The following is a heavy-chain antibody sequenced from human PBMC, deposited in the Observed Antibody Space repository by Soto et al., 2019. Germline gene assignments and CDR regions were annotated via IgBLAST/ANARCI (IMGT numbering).Heavy chain of an antibody. Sequence: PGGSLRLSCTASGFTFGDYAMSWVRQAPGKGLEWVGFIRSKAYGGTTEYAASVKGRFTISRDDSKSIAYLQMNSLKTEDTDVYYCTRAPSYYYDSSGYYMRWGQGTLVTVSS. CDR3: TRAPSYYYDSSGYYMR. V-gene: IGHV3-49*04. D-gene: IGHD3-22*01. CDR1: GFTFGDYA. CDR2: IRSKAYGGTT. J-gene: IGHJ4*02.